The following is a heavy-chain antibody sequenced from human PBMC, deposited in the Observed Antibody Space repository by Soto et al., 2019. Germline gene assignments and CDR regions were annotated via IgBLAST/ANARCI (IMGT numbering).Heavy chain of an antibody. D-gene: IGHD6-13*01. Sequence: QVQLQESGPGLVKPSQTLSLTCTVSGGSISSGAYYWSWIRQPPGTGLEWIGYIYYSGSTYYNPSLKSRVTISVDTSKHQFSLKLSSVTAADTAVYYCARGPGIAAAGFPKLFDYWGQGTLVTVSS. V-gene: IGHV4-30-4*01. J-gene: IGHJ4*02. CDR1: GGSISSGAYY. CDR2: IYYSGST. CDR3: ARGPGIAAAGFPKLFDY.